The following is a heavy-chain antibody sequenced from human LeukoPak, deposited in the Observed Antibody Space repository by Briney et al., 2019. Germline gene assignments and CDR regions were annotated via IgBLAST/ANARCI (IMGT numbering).Heavy chain of an antibody. CDR2: IWYVGSNK. V-gene: IGHV3-33*06. D-gene: IGHD3-22*01. Sequence: GGSLRLSCAASGFTFSSYGMHWVRQAPGKGLEWVAVIWYVGSNKYYADSVKGRFTISRDNSKNTLYLQLNSVRAEDTAVYYCAKDYYDSSGTDYWGQGTLVTVSS. CDR3: AKDYYDSSGTDY. CDR1: GFTFSSYG. J-gene: IGHJ4*02.